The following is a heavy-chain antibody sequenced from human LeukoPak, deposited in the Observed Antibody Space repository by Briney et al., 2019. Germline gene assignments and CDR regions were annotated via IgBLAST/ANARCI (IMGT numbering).Heavy chain of an antibody. V-gene: IGHV3-43*02. CDR2: ISGDGGST. Sequence: GGFLRLSCAASGFTFDDYAMHWVRQAPGKGLEWVSLISGDGGSTYYAASVRGRFTISRDNSKNSLYLQMNSLRTEDTALYYCAKDKRFGEPTPGYGMDVWGQGATVTVSS. CDR3: AKDKRFGEPTPGYGMDV. J-gene: IGHJ6*02. D-gene: IGHD3-10*01. CDR1: GFTFDDYA.